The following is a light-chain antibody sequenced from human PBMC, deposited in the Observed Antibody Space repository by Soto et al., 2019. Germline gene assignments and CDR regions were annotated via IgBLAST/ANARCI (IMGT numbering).Light chain of an antibody. J-gene: IGLJ1*01. CDR1: SSDVGAYYS. CDR3: SSYTSGSSHYV. V-gene: IGLV2-14*01. Sequence: QYVLTQPASVSGSPGQSITISCTVASSDVGAYYSVSWYQHHPGKAPKLIIYGVTNRPSGVSNRFSGSKSGNTASLTISGLQAEDEADYHCSSYTSGSSHYVFGTGTKVTVL. CDR2: GVT.